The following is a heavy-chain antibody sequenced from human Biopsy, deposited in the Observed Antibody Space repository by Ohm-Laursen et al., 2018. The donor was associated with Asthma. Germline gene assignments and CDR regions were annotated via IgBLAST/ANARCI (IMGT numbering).Heavy chain of an antibody. Sequence: SLRLSCTAPGFTFGNFWMCWGRQAPGKGLEWVSVIYSGGTSDTADSVRGRFTISRDYSKNTLYLQMHSLRAEDTAVYYCARGDSSNWSHYYFDYWGQGTLVTVSS. V-gene: IGHV3-53*01. J-gene: IGHJ4*02. CDR1: GFTFGNFW. CDR2: IYSGGTS. D-gene: IGHD3-22*01. CDR3: ARGDSSNWSHYYFDY.